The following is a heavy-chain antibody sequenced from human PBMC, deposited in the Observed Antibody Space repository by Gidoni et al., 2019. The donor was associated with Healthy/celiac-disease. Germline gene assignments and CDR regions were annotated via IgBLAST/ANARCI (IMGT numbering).Heavy chain of an antibody. CDR2: IRSKANSYAT. CDR3: TSAYYYDSSGYFPPGY. D-gene: IGHD3-22*01. J-gene: IGHJ4*02. CDR1: GFTFSGSA. V-gene: IGHV3-73*02. Sequence: EVQLVESGGGLVQPGGSLKLSCAASGFTFSGSAMHWVRQASGKGLEWVGRIRSKANSYATAYAASVKGRFTISRDDSKNTAYLQMNSLKTEDTAVYYCTSAYYYDSSGYFPPGYWGQGTLVTVSS.